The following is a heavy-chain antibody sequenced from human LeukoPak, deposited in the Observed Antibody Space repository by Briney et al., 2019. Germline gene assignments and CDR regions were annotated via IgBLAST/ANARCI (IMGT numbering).Heavy chain of an antibody. CDR2: IYHSGNT. D-gene: IGHD2-15*01. Sequence: SETLSLTCAVSGYSINSGYYWGWIRQPPGKGLEWIGSIYHSGNTYYNPSLKSRVTRSVDTSKNQFSLNLSSVTAADTAVYYCARDSLPLGYCSGGSCRQPDYWGQGTLVTVSS. V-gene: IGHV4-38-2*02. CDR1: GYSINSGYY. CDR3: ARDSLPLGYCSGGSCRQPDY. J-gene: IGHJ4*02.